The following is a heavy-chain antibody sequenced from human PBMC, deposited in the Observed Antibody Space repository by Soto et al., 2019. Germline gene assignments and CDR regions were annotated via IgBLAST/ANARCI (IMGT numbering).Heavy chain of an antibody. Sequence: GGSLRLSCAASGFTFSSYAMSWVRQAPGKGLEWVSAISGSGGSTYYADSVKGRFTISRDNSKNTRYLQMNSLRAEDTAVYYCAKSMDTHYYDSSGYYFDYWGQGTLVTVSS. D-gene: IGHD3-22*01. CDR3: AKSMDTHYYDSSGYYFDY. CDR1: GFTFSSYA. J-gene: IGHJ4*02. V-gene: IGHV3-23*01. CDR2: ISGSGGST.